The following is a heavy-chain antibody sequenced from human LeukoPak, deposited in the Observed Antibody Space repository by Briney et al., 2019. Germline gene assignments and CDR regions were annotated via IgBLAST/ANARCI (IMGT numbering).Heavy chain of an antibody. Sequence: GASVKVSCKASGYTFTGYYMHWVRQAPGQRLEWMGWINAGNGNTKYSQKFQGRVTITRDTSASTAYMELSSLRSEDTAVYYCARMMPYYDILTGQPEDYFDYWGQGTLVTVSS. D-gene: IGHD3-9*01. CDR2: INAGNGNT. V-gene: IGHV1-3*01. J-gene: IGHJ4*02. CDR3: ARMMPYYDILTGQPEDYFDY. CDR1: GYTFTGYY.